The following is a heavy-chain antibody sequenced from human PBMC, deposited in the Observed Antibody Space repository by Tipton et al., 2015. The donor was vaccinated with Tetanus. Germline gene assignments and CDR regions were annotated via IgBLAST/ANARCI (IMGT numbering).Heavy chain of an antibody. CDR1: GGSVNSGSYY. D-gene: IGHD3-22*01. CDR3: ARDGPYYSDTSNDYRFYGMDV. CDR2: IYQSVST. J-gene: IGHJ6*02. Sequence: TLSLTCTVSGGSVNSGSYYWSWIRQPPGKGLEWIGYIYQSVSTSYSPSLKSRVTISLETSKNQFSLKLSSVTAADTAVYSCARDGPYYSDTSNDYRFYGMDVWGQGTTVPVSS. V-gene: IGHV4-61*01.